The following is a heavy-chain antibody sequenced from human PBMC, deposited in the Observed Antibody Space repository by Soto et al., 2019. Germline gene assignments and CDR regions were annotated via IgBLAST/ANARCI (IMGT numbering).Heavy chain of an antibody. J-gene: IGHJ6*02. CDR3: AKGYSNHYYYYGMDV. V-gene: IGHV3-30*18. CDR1: GFTFSSYG. D-gene: IGHD4-4*01. CDR2: ISYDGSNK. Sequence: GGSLRLSCAASGFTFSSYGMHWVRQAPGKGLEWVAVISYDGSNKYYADSVKGRFTISRDNSKNTLYLQMNSLRAEDTAVYYCAKGYSNHYYYYGMDVWGQGTTVTVSS.